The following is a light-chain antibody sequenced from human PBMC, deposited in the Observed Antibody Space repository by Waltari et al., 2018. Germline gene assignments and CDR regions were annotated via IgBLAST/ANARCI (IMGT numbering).Light chain of an antibody. V-gene: IGKV3-20*01. CDR3: QQYGSSPYT. Sequence: EVVLTQSPGILSLSPGDRATLSCRASQRVSVNSLAWYQHNPGQAPRSLIDDATMRATAIPDRFSGSVSGTDFTLVITRLEPEDFGVYYCQQYGSSPYTFGQGTKLQIK. CDR1: QRVSVNS. J-gene: IGKJ2*01. CDR2: DAT.